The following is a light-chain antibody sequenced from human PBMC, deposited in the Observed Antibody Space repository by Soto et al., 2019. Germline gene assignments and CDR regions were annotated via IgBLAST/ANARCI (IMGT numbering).Light chain of an antibody. CDR1: QGISSW. CDR2: AAS. V-gene: IGKV1D-16*01. J-gene: IGKJ1*01. CDR3: QQYNSYPPT. Sequence: DIPMTQSPSSLSASVGDRVTITCRASQGISSWLAWYQQKPEKAPKSLIYAASSLHSGVPSRFSRSGSGTEFTLTISSLQPADFATYYCQQYNSYPPTFGQGTKVEIK.